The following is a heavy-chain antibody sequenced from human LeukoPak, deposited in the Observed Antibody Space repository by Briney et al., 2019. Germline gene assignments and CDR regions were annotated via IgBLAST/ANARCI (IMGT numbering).Heavy chain of an antibody. Sequence: GGSLRLSCAASGFTFSSYAMHWVRQAAGKGLEWVAVISYDGNNKYYADSVKGRFTISRDNSKNTLYLQMNSLRAEDTAVYHCARVALGNPPYYYYYYGMDVWGQGTTVTVSS. D-gene: IGHD1-14*01. J-gene: IGHJ6*02. V-gene: IGHV3-30*04. CDR3: ARVALGNPPYYYYYYGMDV. CDR1: GFTFSSYA. CDR2: ISYDGNNK.